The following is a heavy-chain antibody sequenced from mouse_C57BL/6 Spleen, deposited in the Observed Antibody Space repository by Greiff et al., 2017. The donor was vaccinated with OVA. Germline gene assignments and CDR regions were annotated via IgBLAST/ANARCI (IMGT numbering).Heavy chain of an antibody. Sequence: QVQLQQSGAELARPGASVKLSCKASGYTFTSYGISWVKQRPGQGLEWIGEIYPRSGNTYYNEKFKGKATMTADKSSTTAYMELRSLTSEDSAVYFCARSRYFGSRVDVDYWGQGTTLTVSS. CDR2: IYPRSGNT. V-gene: IGHV1-81*01. J-gene: IGHJ2*01. CDR3: ARSRYFGSRVDVDY. CDR1: GYTFTSYG. D-gene: IGHD1-1*01.